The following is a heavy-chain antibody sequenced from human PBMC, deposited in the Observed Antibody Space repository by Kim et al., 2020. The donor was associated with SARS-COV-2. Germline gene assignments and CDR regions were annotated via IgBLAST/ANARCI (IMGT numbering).Heavy chain of an antibody. J-gene: IGHJ4*02. CDR1: GGSFSGYY. D-gene: IGHD5-18*01. CDR2: INHSGST. CDR3: ARGLGGYSYGPL. Sequence: SETLSLTCAVYGGSFSGYYWSWIRQPPGKGLEWIGEINHSGSTNYNPSLKSRVTISVDTSKNQFSLKLSSVTAADTAVYYCARGLGGYSYGPLWGQGTLVTVSS. V-gene: IGHV4-34*01.